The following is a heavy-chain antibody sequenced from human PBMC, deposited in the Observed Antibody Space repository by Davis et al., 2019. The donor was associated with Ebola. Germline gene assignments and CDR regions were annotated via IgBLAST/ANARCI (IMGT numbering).Heavy chain of an antibody. CDR3: ARGWPSSVTTDYYAVDA. CDR1: GGSITSGDYF. J-gene: IGHJ6*04. V-gene: IGHV4-30-4*01. Sequence: MPSETLSLTCTVSGGSITSGDYFWSWIRQPPGKGLEWIGYSYYSGNAYYNPYLKSRVTISVDTPKNQFSLKVSSVTAADTAVYYCARGWPSSVTTDYYAVDAWGKGTTVTVSS. D-gene: IGHD4-17*01. CDR2: SYYSGNA.